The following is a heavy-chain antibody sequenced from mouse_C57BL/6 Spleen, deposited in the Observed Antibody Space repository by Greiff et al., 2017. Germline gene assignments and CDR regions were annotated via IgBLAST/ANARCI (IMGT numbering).Heavy chain of an antibody. Sequence: VKLQESGAELARPGASVKLSCKASGYTFTSYGISWVKQRTGQGLEWIGEIYPRSGNTYYNEKFKGKATLTADKSSSTAYMELRSLTSEDSAVYFCARSGGLRGYFDVWGTGTTVTVSS. CDR1: GYTFTSYG. CDR3: ARSGGLRGYFDV. J-gene: IGHJ1*03. D-gene: IGHD2-4*01. V-gene: IGHV1-81*01. CDR2: IYPRSGNT.